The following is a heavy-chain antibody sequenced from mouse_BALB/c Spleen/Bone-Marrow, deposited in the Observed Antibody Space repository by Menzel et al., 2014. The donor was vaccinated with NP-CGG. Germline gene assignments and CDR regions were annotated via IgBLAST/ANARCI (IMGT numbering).Heavy chain of an antibody. V-gene: IGHV14-3*02. Sequence: VQLQQPGAELVKPGASVKLSCTASGFNIKDTYMHWVKQRPEQGLEWIGRIDPANSNTKYDPKFQGKATITADTSSNTAYLQLSSLIFEDTSVYYCARNDGYGKSFAYWGQRNLVTVSP. CDR2: IDPANSNT. D-gene: IGHD2-2*01. CDR3: ARNDGYGKSFAY. CDR1: GFNIKDTY. J-gene: IGHJ3*01.